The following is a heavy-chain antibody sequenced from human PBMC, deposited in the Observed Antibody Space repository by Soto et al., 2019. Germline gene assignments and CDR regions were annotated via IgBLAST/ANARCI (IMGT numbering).Heavy chain of an antibody. V-gene: IGHV4-39*01. CDR1: GGSISSSSYY. Sequence: QLQLQESGPGLVKPSETLSLTCTVSGGSISSSSYYWGWIRQPPGKGLEWIGSIYYSGSTYYNPSLKSRVTISVDTSKNQFSLKLSSVTAADTAVYYCARLLVGATGPVFDYWGQGTLVTVSS. CDR3: ARLLVGATGPVFDY. J-gene: IGHJ4*02. D-gene: IGHD1-26*01. CDR2: IYYSGST.